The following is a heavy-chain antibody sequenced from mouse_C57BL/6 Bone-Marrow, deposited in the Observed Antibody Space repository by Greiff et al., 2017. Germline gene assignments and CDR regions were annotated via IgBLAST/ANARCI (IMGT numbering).Heavy chain of an antibody. CDR2: INPSSGYT. J-gene: IGHJ2*01. CDR1: GYTFTSYW. CDR3: ARLGYPFDY. D-gene: IGHD2-14*01. Sequence: QVHVKQSGAELAKPGASVKLSCKASGYTFTSYWMHWVKQRPGQGLEWIGNINPSSGYTKYNQKFKDKATLTADKSSSTAYMQLSSQSYEDSAVYYSARLGYPFDYWGQCTTLTVSS. V-gene: IGHV1-7*01.